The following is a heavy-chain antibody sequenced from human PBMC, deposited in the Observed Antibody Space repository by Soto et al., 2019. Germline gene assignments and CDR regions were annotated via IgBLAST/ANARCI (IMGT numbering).Heavy chain of an antibody. V-gene: IGHV3-9*01. CDR1: GFIFDDFA. CDR3: TKVGGLYDFWSGPLHFDL. Sequence: EAQLVESVGGFVQPGRSLRLSCAGSGFIFDDFAIHWVRQAPGKGLEWVSGISWNSDSIGYADSVKGRFTISRDNAKNSLYLQMNSLRVEDTALYYCTKVGGLYDFWSGPLHFDLWGQGTLVTVSS. J-gene: IGHJ4*02. D-gene: IGHD3-3*01. CDR2: ISWNSDSI.